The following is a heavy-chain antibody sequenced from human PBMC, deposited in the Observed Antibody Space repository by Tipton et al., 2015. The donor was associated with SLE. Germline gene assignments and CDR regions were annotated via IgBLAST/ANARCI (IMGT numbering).Heavy chain of an antibody. CDR2: INHSGST. CDR1: GGSFSGYY. CDR3: ARQGPLWYYYYYMDV. V-gene: IGHV4-34*01. Sequence: LRLSCAVYGGSFSGYYWSWIRQPPGKGLEWIGEINHSGSTNYNPSLKSRVTISVDTSKNQFSLKLSSVTAADTAVYYCARQGPLWYYYYYMDVWGQGTTVTVSS. D-gene: IGHD3-10*01. J-gene: IGHJ6*03.